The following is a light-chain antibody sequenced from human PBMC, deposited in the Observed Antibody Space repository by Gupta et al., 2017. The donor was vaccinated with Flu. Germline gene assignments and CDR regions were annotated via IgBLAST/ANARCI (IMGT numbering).Light chain of an antibody. CDR2: WAS. Sequence: DIVMTQSPDSLAVSLGGRTTINCKSSRNVLYNSNNKNYLAWYQQKPGQPPNLLIYWASTREFGVPDRFSGSGSGADFTLTISSLQAEDVAVYYCQQDYSTPLTFGGGTKVEIK. CDR3: QQDYSTPLT. J-gene: IGKJ4*01. V-gene: IGKV4-1*01. CDR1: RNVLYNSNNKNY.